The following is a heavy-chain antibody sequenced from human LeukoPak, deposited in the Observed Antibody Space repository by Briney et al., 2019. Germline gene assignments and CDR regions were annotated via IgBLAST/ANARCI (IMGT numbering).Heavy chain of an antibody. Sequence: PGGSLRLSCAASGFTFRNYAMAWFRQAPGKGLEWVSAISGSGANRYFADSVKGRFTISRDNLMNALYLQMNSLRAEDTAVYFCARQVGPDYWGQGTLVTVSS. CDR1: GFTFRNYA. CDR2: ISGSGANR. CDR3: ARQVGPDY. V-gene: IGHV3-23*01. J-gene: IGHJ4*02.